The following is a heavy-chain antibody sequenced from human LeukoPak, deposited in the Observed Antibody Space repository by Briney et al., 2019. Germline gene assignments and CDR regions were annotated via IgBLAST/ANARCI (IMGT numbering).Heavy chain of an antibody. D-gene: IGHD6-13*01. CDR3: ARAAAAGLLFDY. J-gene: IGHJ4*02. V-gene: IGHV3-30-3*01. CDR2: ISYDGSNK. Sequence: GRSLGLSCAASGFTFSSYAMHWVRQAPGKGLEWVAVISYDGSNKYYADSVKGRFTISRDNSKNTLYLQMNSLRAEDTAVYYCARAAAAGLLFDYWGQGTLVTVSS. CDR1: GFTFSSYA.